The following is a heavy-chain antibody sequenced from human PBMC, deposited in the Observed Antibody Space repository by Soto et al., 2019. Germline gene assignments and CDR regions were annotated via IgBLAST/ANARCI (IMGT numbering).Heavy chain of an antibody. CDR3: ARGSKGANDAFDI. J-gene: IGHJ3*02. D-gene: IGHD3-16*01. CDR2: IYSGGST. V-gene: IGHV3-66*01. CDR1: GFTVSSNY. Sequence: EVPLVESGGGLVQPGGSLRLSCAASGFTVSSNYMSWVRQAPGKGLEWVSVIYSGGSTYYADSVKGRFTISRDNSKNTLYLQMTSLSAEDTAVYYCARGSKGANDAFDIWGQGTMVTVSS.